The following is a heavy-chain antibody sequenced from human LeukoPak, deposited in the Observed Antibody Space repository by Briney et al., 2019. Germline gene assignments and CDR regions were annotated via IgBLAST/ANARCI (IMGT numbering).Heavy chain of an antibody. Sequence: GESPKISCKGSGYSFTSYWIGWVRQMPGKGLEWMGIIYPGDSDTRYSPSFQGQVTISADKSISTAYLQWSSLKASDTAMYYCARLLVRGVIILAFDIWGQGTMVTVSS. CDR1: GYSFTSYW. V-gene: IGHV5-51*01. CDR3: ARLLVRGVIILAFDI. CDR2: IYPGDSDT. J-gene: IGHJ3*02. D-gene: IGHD3-10*01.